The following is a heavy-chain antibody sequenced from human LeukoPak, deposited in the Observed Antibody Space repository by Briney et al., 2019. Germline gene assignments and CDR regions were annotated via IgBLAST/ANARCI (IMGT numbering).Heavy chain of an antibody. J-gene: IGHJ3*02. CDR2: IYHSGST. CDR3: ARDESDAFDI. CDR1: GGSISSGGYY. V-gene: IGHV4-30-2*01. Sequence: SQTLSLTCTVSGGSISSGGYYWSWIRQPPGKGLEWIGYIYHSGSTYYNPSLKSQVTISVDRSKNQFSLKLSSVTAADTAVYYCARDESDAFDIWGQGTMVTVSS.